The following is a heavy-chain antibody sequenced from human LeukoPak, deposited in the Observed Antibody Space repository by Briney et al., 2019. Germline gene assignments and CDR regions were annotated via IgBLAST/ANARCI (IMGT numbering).Heavy chain of an antibody. J-gene: IGHJ4*02. CDR3: ARARIDTAKMVWGY. V-gene: IGHV3-7*05. D-gene: IGHD5-18*01. CDR2: IKQDGSEK. CDR1: GFTLSSYW. Sequence: GGSLRLSCAASGFTLSSYWMSWVRQAPGKGLEWVANIKQDGSEKYYVDSVKGRFTISRDNAKNSLYLQMNSLRAEDTAVYYCARARIDTAKMVWGYWGQGTLVTVSS.